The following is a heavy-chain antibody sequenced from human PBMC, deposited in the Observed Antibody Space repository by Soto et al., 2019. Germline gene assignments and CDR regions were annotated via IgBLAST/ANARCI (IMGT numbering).Heavy chain of an antibody. Sequence: VGSLRLSCAASGFTFNNYFMHWVRQAPGKGLVWVSRIDSDGSTTHYADSVKGRFTISRDNAKNTLYLQMNNLRAEDTAVYYCARDKSGPADYWGQGTLVTVSS. J-gene: IGHJ4*02. V-gene: IGHV3-74*01. D-gene: IGHD5-12*01. CDR1: GFTFNNYF. CDR2: IDSDGSTT. CDR3: ARDKSGPADY.